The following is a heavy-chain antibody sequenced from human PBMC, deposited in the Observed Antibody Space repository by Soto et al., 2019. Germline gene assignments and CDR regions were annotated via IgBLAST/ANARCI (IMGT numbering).Heavy chain of an antibody. CDR3: ARDLRVVAATSGNWFDP. J-gene: IGHJ5*02. CDR1: GGSISSYY. D-gene: IGHD2-15*01. CDR2: IYYSGST. V-gene: IGHV4-59*01. Sequence: PSGTLSLTCTVSGGSISSYYWSWIRQPPGKGLEWIGYIYYSGSTNYNPSLKSRVTISVDTSKNQFSLKLSSVTAADTAVYYCARDLRVVAATSGNWFDPWGQGTLVTVPS.